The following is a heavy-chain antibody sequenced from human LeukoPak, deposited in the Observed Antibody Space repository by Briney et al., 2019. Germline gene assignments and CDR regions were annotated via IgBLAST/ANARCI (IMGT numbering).Heavy chain of an antibody. V-gene: IGHV3-66*01. CDR2: IYSGGST. J-gene: IGHJ3*02. D-gene: IGHD2-15*01. CDR1: GFTVSSNF. CDR3: ARDGVVVAAIDAFDI. Sequence: HTGGSLRLSCAASGFTVSSNFMSWVRQAPGKGLEWDSLIYSGGSTYYADSVKGRFTISRDISKNTLFLQLNSLRAEDTAVYYCARDGVVVAAIDAFDIWGQGTLVTVSS.